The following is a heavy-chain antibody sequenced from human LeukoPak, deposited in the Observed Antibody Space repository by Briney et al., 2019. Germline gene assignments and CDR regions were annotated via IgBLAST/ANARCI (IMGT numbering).Heavy chain of an antibody. J-gene: IGHJ4*02. V-gene: IGHV4-39*07. CDR1: GGSISGSTGH. D-gene: IGHD6-19*01. CDR2: IFYRGSP. Sequence: SETLSLTCTVSGGSISGSTGHWGWIRQPPGKGLEWIGSIFYRGSPYYNPSLNSRLTISIDTSKSQFSLKLTSVTAADTAVYYCARGKVVAGTPGQNSWDYWGQGTLVTVSS. CDR3: ARGKVVAGTPGQNSWDY.